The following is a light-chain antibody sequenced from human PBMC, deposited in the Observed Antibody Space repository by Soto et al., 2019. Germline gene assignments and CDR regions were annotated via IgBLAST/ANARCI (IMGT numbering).Light chain of an antibody. CDR2: DVS. V-gene: IGLV2-14*01. Sequence: QSALXQPASXSGSXGQSXTISCTGTSSDVGGYNYVSWYQQHPGKAPKLMIYDVSNRPSGVSNRFSGSKSGNTASLTISGLQAEDEADYYCSSYTSSSTLYVFGTGTKLTVL. J-gene: IGLJ1*01. CDR1: SSDVGGYNY. CDR3: SSYTSSSTLYV.